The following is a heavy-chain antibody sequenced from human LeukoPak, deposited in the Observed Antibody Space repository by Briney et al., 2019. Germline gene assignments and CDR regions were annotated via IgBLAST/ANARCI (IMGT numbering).Heavy chain of an antibody. J-gene: IGHJ4*02. V-gene: IGHV1-18*01. D-gene: IGHD6-19*01. CDR3: ARSTWGGYSSGWYFENFDY. Sequence: ASVKVSCKASGYTFTSYGISWVRQAPGQGLEWMGWISAYNGNTNYAQKLQGRVTMTTDTSTSTAYMELRSLRSDDTAVYYCARSTWGGYSSGWYFENFDYWGQGTLVTVSS. CDR1: GYTFTSYG. CDR2: ISAYNGNT.